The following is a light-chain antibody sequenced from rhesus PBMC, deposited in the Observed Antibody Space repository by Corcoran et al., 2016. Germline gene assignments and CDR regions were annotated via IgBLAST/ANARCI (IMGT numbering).Light chain of an antibody. CDR3: QQYKNIPLT. CDR2: YTS. CDR1: QDIYNH. J-gene: IGKJ4*01. Sequence: DIQMTQSPSSLSASVGDRVTITCRASQDIYNHLSWYQQKPGKAPKPLFYYTSSLETGIPSRFSGRRSGTDYILTISNLQPEDIATYYCQQYKNIPLTFGGGTKVELK. V-gene: IGKV1-66*01.